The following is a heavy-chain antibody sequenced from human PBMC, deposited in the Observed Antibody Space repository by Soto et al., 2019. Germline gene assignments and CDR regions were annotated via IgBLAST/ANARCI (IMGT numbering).Heavy chain of an antibody. V-gene: IGHV1-69*13. Sequence: ASVKVSCRASGGTFSSYAISWVRQAPGQGLEWMGGIIPIFGTANYAQKFQGRVTITADESTSTAYMELSSLRSEDTAVYYCARDLGVVEGADWGQGTLVTVSS. CDR1: GGTFSSYA. D-gene: IGHD1-26*01. CDR3: ARDLGVVEGAD. J-gene: IGHJ4*02. CDR2: IIPIFGTA.